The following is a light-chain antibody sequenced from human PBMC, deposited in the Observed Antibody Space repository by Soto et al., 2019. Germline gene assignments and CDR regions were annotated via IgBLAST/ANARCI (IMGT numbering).Light chain of an antibody. CDR1: QSISSW. CDR3: QQYNSYPVT. V-gene: IGKV1-5*03. Sequence: DIPMTQSPSTLSASVGDRVTTTCRASQSISSWLAWYQQKPGKAPKLLIYQASSLESGVPSRFSGRGSGTEFTLTITSLQPDDFATYYCQQYNSYPVTFGGGTRVEIK. CDR2: QAS. J-gene: IGKJ4*01.